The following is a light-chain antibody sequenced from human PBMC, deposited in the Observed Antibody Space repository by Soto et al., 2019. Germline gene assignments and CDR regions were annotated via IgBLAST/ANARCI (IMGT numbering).Light chain of an antibody. J-gene: IGKJ4*01. CDR3: EQYCSSPLT. V-gene: IGKV3-20*01. Sequence: EIVLTQSPGTLSLSPGERATLSCRASQSVSSNYLAWYQQKPGQAPRLLIYGASSRATGIPDRFSGSGSGTDFTLTISRLEPEDFAVYSCEQYCSSPLTFGGGTKVEIK. CDR1: QSVSSNY. CDR2: GAS.